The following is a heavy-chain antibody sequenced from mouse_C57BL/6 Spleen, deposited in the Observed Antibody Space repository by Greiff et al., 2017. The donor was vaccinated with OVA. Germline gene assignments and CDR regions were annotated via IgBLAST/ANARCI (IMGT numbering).Heavy chain of an antibody. V-gene: IGHV1-64*01. Sequence: VQLQQPGAELVKPGASVKLSCKASGYTFTSYWMHWVKQRPGQGLEWIGMIHPNSGSTNYNEKFKSKATLTVDKSSSTAYMQLSSLTSEDSAVYYCANGEYGYDGDWYVDVWGTGTTVTVSS. D-gene: IGHD2-2*01. CDR2: IHPNSGST. CDR1: GYTFTSYW. J-gene: IGHJ1*03. CDR3: ANGEYGYDGDWYVDV.